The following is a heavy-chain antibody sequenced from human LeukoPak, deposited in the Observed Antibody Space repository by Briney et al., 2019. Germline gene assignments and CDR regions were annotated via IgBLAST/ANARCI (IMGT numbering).Heavy chain of an antibody. CDR1: VYTFTSYE. D-gene: IGHD2-8*02. V-gene: IGHV1-8*01. CDR2: MNPNRGNT. J-gene: IGHJ4*02. Sequence: ASVKVSRKASVYTFTSYEINWVRQATGQGLQWMGWMNPNRGNTGYSQKFQGRVTMTRNTSISTAYMELSSLRSEDAAVYYCARGKTGGGFDYWGQGTLVTVSS. CDR3: ARGKTGGGFDY.